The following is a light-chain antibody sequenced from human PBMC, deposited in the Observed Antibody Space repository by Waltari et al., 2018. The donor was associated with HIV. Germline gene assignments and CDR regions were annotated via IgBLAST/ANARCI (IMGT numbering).Light chain of an antibody. V-gene: IGLV4-69*01. CDR2: VNSDGSH. Sequence: QLVLTQSPSASASLGASVKLTCTLSSGHSNYAIAWHQQQPEKGPRYLMKVNSDGSHSKGDGIPDRFSGSSSGAERYLTISSLQSDDEADYYCQTWDTGMGVFGGGTKLTVL. CDR1: SGHSNYA. CDR3: QTWDTGMGV. J-gene: IGLJ2*01.